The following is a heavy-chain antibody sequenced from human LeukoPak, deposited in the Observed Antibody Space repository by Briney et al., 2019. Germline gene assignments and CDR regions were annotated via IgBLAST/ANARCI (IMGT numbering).Heavy chain of an antibody. D-gene: IGHD5-18*01. V-gene: IGHV3-9*01. CDR3: AKDMNIDRGYSYGSFGY. CDR1: GFTFDDYA. J-gene: IGHJ4*02. Sequence: HTGGSLRLSCAASGFTFDDYAMHWVRQAPGKGLEWVSSISWNSGSIGYADSVKGRFTISRDNAKNSLYLQMNSLRAEDTALYYCAKDMNIDRGYSYGSFGYWGQGTLVTVSS. CDR2: ISWNSGSI.